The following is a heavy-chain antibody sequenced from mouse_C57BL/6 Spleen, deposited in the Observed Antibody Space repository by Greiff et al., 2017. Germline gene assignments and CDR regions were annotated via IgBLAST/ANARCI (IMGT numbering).Heavy chain of an antibody. CDR3: ARLGSSTGDAY. D-gene: IGHD1-1*01. V-gene: IGHV1-69*01. CDR2: IDPSDSYT. J-gene: IGHJ3*01. Sequence: QVQLQQPGAELVMPGASVKLSCKASGYTFTSYWMHWVKQRPGQGLEWIGEIDPSDSYTNYNQKFKGKSTLTVDTSSSTAYMQLSSLTSEDSAVYYCARLGSSTGDAYWGQGTLVTVSA. CDR1: GYTFTSYW.